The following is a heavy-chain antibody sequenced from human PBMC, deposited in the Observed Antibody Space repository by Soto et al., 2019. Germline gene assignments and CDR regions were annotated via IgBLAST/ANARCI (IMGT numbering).Heavy chain of an antibody. Sequence: QVQLVESGGGVVQPGRSLRLSCAASGFTFSSYAMHWVRQAPGKGLEWVAVISYDGSNKYYADSVKGRFTISRDNSKNTMYLQMNSLRAEDTAVYYCARGRSTSDTHPPFDDWGQGTLVTVSS. CDR2: ISYDGSNK. CDR1: GFTFSSYA. J-gene: IGHJ4*02. CDR3: ARGRSTSDTHPPFDD. V-gene: IGHV3-30-3*01. D-gene: IGHD5-18*01.